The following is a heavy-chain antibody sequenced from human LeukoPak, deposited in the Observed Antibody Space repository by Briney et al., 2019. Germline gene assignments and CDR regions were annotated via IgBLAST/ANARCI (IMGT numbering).Heavy chain of an antibody. CDR2: IYYSGST. Sequence: SETLSLTCTVSGGSISSSSYYWGWLRQPPGKGLEWIGSIYYSGSTYYNPSLKSRVTISVDTSKNQFSLKLSSVTAADTAVYYCARRSYNWNYVGYFDYWGQGTLVTVSS. CDR3: ARRSYNWNYVGYFDY. CDR1: GGSISSSSYY. V-gene: IGHV4-39*01. D-gene: IGHD1-7*01. J-gene: IGHJ4*02.